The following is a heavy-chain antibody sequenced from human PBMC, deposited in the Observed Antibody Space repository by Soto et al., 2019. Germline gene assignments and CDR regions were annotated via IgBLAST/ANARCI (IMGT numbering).Heavy chain of an antibody. CDR2: ISDSGTIT. CDR1: GFTFSSYA. CDR3: AKDLKTTVVRAYDY. Sequence: EVQLLESGGGLVQPGGSLSLSCAASGFTFSSYAMTWVRQAPGKGPEWVSVISDSGTITYYADSVKGRFTISRDNSKNTLYLQMNSLRVEDTAVYYCAKDLKTTVVRAYDYWGQGTLVTVS. V-gene: IGHV3-23*01. D-gene: IGHD4-17*01. J-gene: IGHJ4*02.